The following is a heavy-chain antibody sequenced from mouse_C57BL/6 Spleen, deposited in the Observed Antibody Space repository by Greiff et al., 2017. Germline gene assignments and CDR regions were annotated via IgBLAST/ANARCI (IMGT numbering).Heavy chain of an antibody. CDR3: AIITMDYAFSY. V-gene: IGHV1-78*01. CDR2: IYPRDGST. J-gene: IGHJ3*01. D-gene: IGHD1-1*02. Sequence: QVQLQQSDAELVKPGASVKISCKVSGYTFTDHTITWLKQRPDQGLEWIGFIYPRDGSTKYNEKFKGQATFTADKSSSTAYMHLNSLTSEDSAVYFWAIITMDYAFSYWGQGTLVTVSA. CDR1: GYTFTDHT.